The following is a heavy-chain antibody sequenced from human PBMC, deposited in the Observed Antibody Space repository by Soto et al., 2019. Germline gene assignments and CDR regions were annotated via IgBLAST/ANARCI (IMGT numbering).Heavy chain of an antibody. CDR2: VSNTATT. CDR3: ASLRGGYDSRGYDY. V-gene: IGHV4-59*02. J-gene: IGHJ4*02. Sequence: SETLSLTCTVSGASVINYYWAWIRQSPGGGLESIGYVSNTATTNYNPSLKSRVTISVDRSKNQFSLKLSSVTAADTAVYYCASLRGGYDSRGYDYWGQGTLVTVSS. D-gene: IGHD3-22*01. CDR1: GASVINYY.